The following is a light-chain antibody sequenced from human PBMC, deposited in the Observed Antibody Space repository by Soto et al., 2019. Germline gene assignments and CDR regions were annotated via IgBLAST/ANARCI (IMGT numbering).Light chain of an antibody. CDR1: SSNIGAGYD. V-gene: IGLV1-40*01. CDR2: DNN. J-gene: IGLJ2*01. CDR3: HSYDVSLSGPV. Sequence: QAVVTQPPSVSGAPGQRVTISCTGSSSNIGAGYDVHWYQQLPGTAPKVLIYDNNNRPSGVPDRFSGSKSGTSASLAITGXXXXXXXXXYCHSYDVSLSGPVFGGGTKLTV.